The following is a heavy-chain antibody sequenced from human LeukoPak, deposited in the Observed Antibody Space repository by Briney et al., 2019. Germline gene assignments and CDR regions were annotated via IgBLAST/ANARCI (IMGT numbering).Heavy chain of an antibody. J-gene: IGHJ4*02. CDR1: GFTFSSYA. Sequence: GGSLRLSCAASGFTFSSYAMNWVRQAPGKGLEWVSTISGNGGNTFYVDSVKGRFTISRDNSKNTLYLQMNNLRAEDRAIYDCAKDIAAAGTYFDYWGQGTLVTVPS. V-gene: IGHV3-23*01. CDR3: AKDIAAAGTYFDY. CDR2: ISGNGGNT. D-gene: IGHD6-13*01.